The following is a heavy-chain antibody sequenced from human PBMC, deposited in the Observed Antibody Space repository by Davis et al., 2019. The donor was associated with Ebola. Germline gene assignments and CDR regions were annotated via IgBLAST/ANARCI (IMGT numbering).Heavy chain of an antibody. CDR3: ARDPPYDQGYDY. CDR2: TYYRSKRFV. V-gene: IGHV6-1*01. Sequence: MPSETLSLTCAISGDSVSSNTAAWNWIRQSPSRGLEWLGRTYYRSKRFVDYAVSVKSRMTINSDTSKNQFSLQLSSVTPEDTAVYYCARDPPYDQGYDYWGQGILVTVSS. D-gene: IGHD3-22*01. J-gene: IGHJ4*02. CDR1: GDSVSSNTAA.